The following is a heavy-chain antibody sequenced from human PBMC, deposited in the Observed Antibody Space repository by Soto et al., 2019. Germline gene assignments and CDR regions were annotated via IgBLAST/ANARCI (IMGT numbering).Heavy chain of an antibody. V-gene: IGHV1-18*01. D-gene: IGHD6-19*01. CDR3: GRDQEGSGRYPYRFDP. J-gene: IGHJ5*02. CDR2: ISAYNGNT. CDR1: GYTFIIYG. Sequence: ASLKVSCKASGYTFIIYGISWVRQAPGQGLEWMGWISAYNGNTNYAQKLQGRVTMTTDTSTSTAYMELRSLRSDDTAVYYCGRDQEGSGRYPYRFDPWGEGSLVTVSS.